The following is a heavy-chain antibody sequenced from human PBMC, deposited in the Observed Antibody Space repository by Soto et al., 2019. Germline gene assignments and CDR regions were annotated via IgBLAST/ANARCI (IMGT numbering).Heavy chain of an antibody. CDR1: GFTFSDYY. D-gene: IGHD2-15*01. V-gene: IGHV3-11*01. Sequence: GGSLRLSCAASGFTFSDYYMSWIRQAPGKGLEWVSYISSSGSTIYYTDSVKGRFTISRDNAKNSLYLQMNSLRAEDTAVYYCAREARDFEFCSGGSCTLGGMDVWGQGTTVTVSS. CDR2: ISSSGSTI. J-gene: IGHJ6*02. CDR3: AREARDFEFCSGGSCTLGGMDV.